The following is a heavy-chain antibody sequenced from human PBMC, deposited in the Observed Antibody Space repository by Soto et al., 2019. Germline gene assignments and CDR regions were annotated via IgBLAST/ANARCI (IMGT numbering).Heavy chain of an antibody. CDR1: GFTLSSYA. CDR3: AKEVTSGSYSHYYYGLDV. CDR2: ISGSGNRT. D-gene: IGHD1-26*01. J-gene: IGHJ6*02. Sequence: EVQLLEPGGGLVQPGGSLRLSCAASGFTLSSYAMSWVRQAPGKGLEWVSAISGSGNRTFHADSVKGRFTISRDNAKKALYLQMNSLRVEDTAVYYCAKEVTSGSYSHYYYGLDVWGQGTMVTVSS. V-gene: IGHV3-23*01.